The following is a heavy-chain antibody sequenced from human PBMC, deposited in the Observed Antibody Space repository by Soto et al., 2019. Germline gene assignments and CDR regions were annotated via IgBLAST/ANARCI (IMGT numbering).Heavy chain of an antibody. Sequence: GGSLRLSCAASGFTFSSYWMSWVRQAPGKGLEWVANIKQDGSEKYYVDSVKGRFTISRDNAKNSLYLRMNSLRAEDTAVYYCARDTGNPSYYYYGMDVWGQGTTVTVSS. D-gene: IGHD3-10*01. CDR1: GFTFSSYW. V-gene: IGHV3-7*03. J-gene: IGHJ6*02. CDR3: ARDTGNPSYYYYGMDV. CDR2: IKQDGSEK.